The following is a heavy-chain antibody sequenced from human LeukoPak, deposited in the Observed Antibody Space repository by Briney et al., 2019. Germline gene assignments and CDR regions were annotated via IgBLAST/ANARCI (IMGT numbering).Heavy chain of an antibody. J-gene: IGHJ4*02. Sequence: SETLSLTCAVSGYSISSGYYWGWIRQPPGKGLEWIGSIYRSGSTYYNPSLKSRVTISVDTSKNQFSLKLSSVTAADTAVYYCARLELWFGEYWGQGTLVTVSS. CDR2: IYRSGST. D-gene: IGHD3-10*01. CDR1: GYSISSGYY. V-gene: IGHV4-38-2*01. CDR3: ARLELWFGEY.